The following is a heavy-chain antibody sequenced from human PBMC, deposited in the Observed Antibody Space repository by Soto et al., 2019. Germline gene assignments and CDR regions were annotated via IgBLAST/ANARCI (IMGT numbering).Heavy chain of an antibody. D-gene: IGHD3-9*01. V-gene: IGHV1-8*01. CDR3: SRVLRYFDWSLGY. CDR1: GYTFTSYD. J-gene: IGHJ4*02. CDR2: MNPNRGNT. Sequence: QVQLVQSGAEVKKPGASVKVSCKASGYTFTSYDINWVRQATGQGLEWMGWMNPNRGNTGYAQKFQGRVTMTSNTSLSTAYMELSSLRSDDTAVYYCSRVLRYFDWSLGYWGQGTLVTVSS.